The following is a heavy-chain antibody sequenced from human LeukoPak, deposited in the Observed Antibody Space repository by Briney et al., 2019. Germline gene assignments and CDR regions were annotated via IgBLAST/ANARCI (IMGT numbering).Heavy chain of an antibody. D-gene: IGHD1-26*01. CDR3: ARDRSGSYSRYYYYGMDV. V-gene: IGHV4-59*01. CDR2: IYYSGST. J-gene: IGHJ6*02. CDR1: GDSISSYC. Sequence: PSETLSLTCTVSGDSISSYCWSWIRQPPGKGMEWNGYIYYSGSTNYNPSLKSRVTISVATAKNQFSLRLSSVTAADTAVYYCARDRSGSYSRYYYYGMDVWGQGTTVTVSS.